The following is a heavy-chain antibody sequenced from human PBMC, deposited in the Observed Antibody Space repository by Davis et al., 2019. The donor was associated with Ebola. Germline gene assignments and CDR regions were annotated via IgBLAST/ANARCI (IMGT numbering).Heavy chain of an antibody. D-gene: IGHD6-19*01. CDR3: ARISVAGTNQFDY. CDR1: GGSISSSSYY. V-gene: IGHV4-39*07. CDR2: IYYSGST. J-gene: IGHJ4*02. Sequence: MPGGSLRLSCTVSGGSISSSSYYWGWIRQPPGKGLEWIGSIYYSGSTYYKPSLKSRVTISVDTSKNQFSLKLSSVTAADTAVYYCARISVAGTNQFDYWGQGTLVTVSS.